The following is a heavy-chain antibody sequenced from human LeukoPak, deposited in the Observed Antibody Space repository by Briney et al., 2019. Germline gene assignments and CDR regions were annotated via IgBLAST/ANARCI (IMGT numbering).Heavy chain of an antibody. J-gene: IGHJ4*02. CDR1: GLTFSSYG. Sequence: PGGSLRLSCAASGLTFSSYGMHWVRQAPGKGLEWVAVISYDGSNKYYADSVKGRFTISRDNSKNTLYLQMNSLRAEDTAVYYCARPLGGFDYWGQGTLVTVSS. D-gene: IGHD3-16*01. CDR3: ARPLGGFDY. V-gene: IGHV3-30*03. CDR2: ISYDGSNK.